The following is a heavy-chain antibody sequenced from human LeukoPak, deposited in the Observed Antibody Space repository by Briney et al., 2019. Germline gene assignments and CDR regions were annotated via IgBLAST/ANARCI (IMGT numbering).Heavy chain of an antibody. V-gene: IGHV3-23*01. CDR3: AKGTYYYDSSCYYFDY. CDR1: GFTFSSYV. Sequence: PGGSLRLSCAASGFTFSSYVMSWVRQAPGKGLEWVSGVSGSGGNTYYADSVKGLFTISRDNSKNTLYLHMNSLRAEDTAVYYCAKGTYYYDSSCYYFDYWGQGTLVTVSS. D-gene: IGHD3-22*01. J-gene: IGHJ4*02. CDR2: VSGSGGNT.